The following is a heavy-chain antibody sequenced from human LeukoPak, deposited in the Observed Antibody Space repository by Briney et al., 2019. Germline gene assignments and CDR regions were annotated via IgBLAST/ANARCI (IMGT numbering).Heavy chain of an antibody. CDR2: IYYTGGP. V-gene: IGHV4-39*01. CDR3: ARLGGLGYCDSTTCNEPCDI. D-gene: IGHD2-2*01. Sequence: SETLSLTCTVPGGSLCSRTYYWAWVRQPPGRGVGWLGHIYYTGGPWYYPSLRSRANISIDTSKNQFSLKLTSVNAADTAVYNCARLGGLGYCDSTTCNEPCDIWGQGTMVTVSS. CDR1: GGSLCSRTYY. J-gene: IGHJ3*02.